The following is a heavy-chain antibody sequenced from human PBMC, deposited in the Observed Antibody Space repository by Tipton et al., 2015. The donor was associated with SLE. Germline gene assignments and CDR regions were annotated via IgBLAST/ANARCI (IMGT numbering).Heavy chain of an antibody. V-gene: IGHV4-61*01. D-gene: IGHD5-12*01. CDR3: ARISFGGYADYFDY. J-gene: IGHJ4*02. CDR2: IYSRGRGST. Sequence: TLSLTCTVSGGSVRSVSYYWSWIRQPPGKGLEWIGYIYSRGRGSTNYNPSLESRVTMSIDTSKDQFSLKLSSVTAADTAVYYCARISFGGYADYFDYWGQGILVTVSS. CDR1: GGSVRSVSYY.